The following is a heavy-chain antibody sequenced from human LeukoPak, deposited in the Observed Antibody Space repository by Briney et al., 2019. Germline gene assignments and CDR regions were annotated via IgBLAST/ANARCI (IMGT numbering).Heavy chain of an antibody. D-gene: IGHD1-1*01. V-gene: IGHV6-1*01. J-gene: IGHJ4*02. CDR2: TYYKSKWYN. Sequence: SQTLSLTCAISGDSVSSNSAAWNWIRQSPSRGLEWLERTYYKSKWYNDYAVSVKSRITITPDTSKNQFSLQLNSVTPEDTDVYYCARTGPETGTFDYWGQGTLVTVSS. CDR3: ARTGPETGTFDY. CDR1: GDSVSSNSAA.